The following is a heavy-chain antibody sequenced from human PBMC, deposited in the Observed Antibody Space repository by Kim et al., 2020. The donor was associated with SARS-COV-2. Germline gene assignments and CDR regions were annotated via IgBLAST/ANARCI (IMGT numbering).Heavy chain of an antibody. D-gene: IGHD3-16*01. V-gene: IGHV3-7*01. J-gene: IGHJ4*02. CDR3: AKGWGFDN. Sequence: SDESYAATVKGRITISRDNARNSLYLQMNNLRLEDTAVYYCAKGWGFDNWGQGTLVTVSS. CDR2: SDE.